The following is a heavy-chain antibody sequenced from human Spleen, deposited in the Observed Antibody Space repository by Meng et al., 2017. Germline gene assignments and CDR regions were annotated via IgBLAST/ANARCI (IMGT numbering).Heavy chain of an antibody. Sequence: ASVKVSCKPSGYNFPDYYIHWVRRAPGQGLEWMGRINPKSGDTHYAQKFQARVTMTGDTSISTAYMELSRLTSDDTAVYYCARGYSYGYYFDYWGQGTLVTVSS. J-gene: IGHJ4*02. D-gene: IGHD5-18*01. CDR3: ARGYSYGYYFDY. CDR1: GYNFPDYY. CDR2: INPKSGDT. V-gene: IGHV1-2*06.